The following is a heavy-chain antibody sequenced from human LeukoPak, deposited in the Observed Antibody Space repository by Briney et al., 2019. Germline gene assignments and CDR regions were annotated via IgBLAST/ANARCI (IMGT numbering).Heavy chain of an antibody. J-gene: IGHJ4*02. CDR3: ARHNARLRGWIGEVDY. Sequence: SETLSLTCSVSGGSINNYYWSWIRQPPGKGLEWIGYIYYSGSTNYNPSLKSRVTISVDTSKNHFSLMLSSVTAPGTAVYYCARHNARLRGWIGEVDYWGQGALVTVSS. CDR2: IYYSGST. CDR1: GGSINNYY. V-gene: IGHV4-59*08. D-gene: IGHD3-10*01.